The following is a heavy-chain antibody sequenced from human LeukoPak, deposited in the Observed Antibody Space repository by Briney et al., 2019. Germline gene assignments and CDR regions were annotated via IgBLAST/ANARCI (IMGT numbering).Heavy chain of an antibody. V-gene: IGHV4-34*01. Sequence: PSDTLSLICAVYGGSFSGYYWRWHREPAGKGVEGSGEINHSGSNNYNPSLKSRVTISVDTSKNQFSLELSSVTAADTAVYYCARGGKTTVRLLRLLDYWGQGTLVSVS. CDR2: INHSGSN. D-gene: IGHD4-11*01. J-gene: IGHJ4*02. CDR1: GGSFSGYY. CDR3: ARGGKTTVRLLRLLDY.